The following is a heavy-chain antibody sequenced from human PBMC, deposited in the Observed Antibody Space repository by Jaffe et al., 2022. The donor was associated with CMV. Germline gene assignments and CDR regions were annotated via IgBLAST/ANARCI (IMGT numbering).Heavy chain of an antibody. CDR1: GGSISSSSYY. D-gene: IGHD6-19*01. J-gene: IGHJ4*02. V-gene: IGHV4-39*01. CDR2: IYYSGST. CDR3: ARRAGIAVAHRVFDY. Sequence: QLQLQESGPGLVKPSETLSLTCTVSGGSISSSSYYWGWIRQPPGKGLEWIGSIYYSGSTYYNPSLKSRVTISVDTSKNQFSLKLSSVTAADTAVYYCARRAGIAVAHRVFDYWGQGTLVTVSS.